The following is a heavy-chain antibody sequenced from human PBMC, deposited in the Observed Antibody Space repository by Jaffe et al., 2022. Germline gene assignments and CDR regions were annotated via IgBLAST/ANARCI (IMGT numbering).Heavy chain of an antibody. Sequence: QVQLVQSGAEVKKPGSSVKVSCKAPRVTFITYGISWLRQAPGQGIEWLGGSVPLSGAIHYAQNFQDRLTITTDEAATTAYMELSSLRSEDTAVYFCARGSYFDSDAHFFDYWGQGTLVTVSS. CDR2: SVPLSGAI. V-gene: IGHV1-69*05. J-gene: IGHJ4*02. CDR3: ARGSYFDSDAHFFDY. D-gene: IGHD3-16*01. CDR1: RVTFITYG.